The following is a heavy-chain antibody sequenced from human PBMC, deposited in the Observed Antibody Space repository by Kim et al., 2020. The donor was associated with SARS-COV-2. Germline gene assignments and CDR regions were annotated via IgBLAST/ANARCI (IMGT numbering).Heavy chain of an antibody. J-gene: IGHJ4*02. CDR2: IYYSGST. V-gene: IGHV4-31*03. CDR3: ARFTMVRGVIIEYYFDY. D-gene: IGHD3-10*01. CDR1: GGSISSGGYY. Sequence: SETLSLTCTVSGGSISSGGYYWSWIRQHPGKGLEWIGYIYYSGSTYYNPSLKSRVTISVDTSKNQFSLKLSSVTAADTAVYYCARFTMVRGVIIEYYFDYWGQGTLVTVSS.